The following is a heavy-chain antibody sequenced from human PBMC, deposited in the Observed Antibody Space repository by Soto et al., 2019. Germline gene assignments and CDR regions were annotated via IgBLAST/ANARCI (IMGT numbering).Heavy chain of an antibody. CDR2: IDPSDSYT. J-gene: IGHJ6*02. CDR1: GYSFTSYW. V-gene: IGHV5-10-1*01. Sequence: GESLKISCKGSGYSFTSYWISWVRQMPGKGLEWMGRIDPSDSYTNYSPSFQGHATISADKSISTAYLQWSSLKASDTAMYYCARLAPVYYYYYYGMDVWGQGTTVTVSS. CDR3: ARLAPVYYYYYYGMDV. D-gene: IGHD2-15*01.